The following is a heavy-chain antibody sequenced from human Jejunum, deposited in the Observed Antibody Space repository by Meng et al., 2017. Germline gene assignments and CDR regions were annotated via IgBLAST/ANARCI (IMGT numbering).Heavy chain of an antibody. CDR1: GASISDDY. CDR3: ATNVGAAPKWGGHFTY. V-gene: IGHV4-4*09. J-gene: IGHJ4*02. D-gene: IGHD2-15*01. CDR2: VYNSGSTYSY. Sequence: SETLSLTCSVSGASISDDYWSWIRQPPGKGLEWIGYVYNSGSTYSYSVSINQDPSLKSRVSISVDTSKNQFSLKLSSVTAADTAVYYCATNVGAAPKWGGHFTYWGQGTLVTVSS.